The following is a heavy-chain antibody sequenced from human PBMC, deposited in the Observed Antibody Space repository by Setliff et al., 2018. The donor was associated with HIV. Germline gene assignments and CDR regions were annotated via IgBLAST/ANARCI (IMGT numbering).Heavy chain of an antibody. CDR3: VRVTTMVGYFDY. CDR2: IYYSGST. J-gene: IGHJ4*02. D-gene: IGHD5-18*01. V-gene: IGHV4-59*01. CDR1: GGSISSYY. Sequence: PSETLSLTCTVSGGSISSYYWSWIRQPPGKGLECIGYIYYSGSTNYNPSLKSRLTISVDTSKNQFSLKLSSVTAADTAVYFCVRVTTMVGYFDYWGQGTLVTVSS.